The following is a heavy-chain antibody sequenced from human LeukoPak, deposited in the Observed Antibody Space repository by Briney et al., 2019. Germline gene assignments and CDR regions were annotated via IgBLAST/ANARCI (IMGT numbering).Heavy chain of an antibody. D-gene: IGHD1-26*01. CDR1: GYTFTGYY. Sequence: ASVKVSCKASGYTFTGYYMHWVRQAPGQGLEWMGRINPNSGGTNYAQKFQGRVTMTRDTSISTAYMELSRLRSDDTAVYYCARDRASEWELFPRYYYYGMDVWGQGTTVTVSS. V-gene: IGHV1-2*06. CDR3: ARDRASEWELFPRYYYYGMDV. J-gene: IGHJ6*02. CDR2: INPNSGGT.